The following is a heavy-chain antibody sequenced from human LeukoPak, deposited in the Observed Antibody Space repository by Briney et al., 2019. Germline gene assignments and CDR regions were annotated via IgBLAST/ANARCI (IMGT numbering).Heavy chain of an antibody. V-gene: IGHV3-48*03. Sequence: GGSLRLSCAASGFTFSSYEMNWVRQAPGKGLEWVSYISSSGSTIYYADSVKGRFTISRDNAKNSLYLQMNSLRAEDTAVYYCVRETPGAFDIWGQGAMVTVSS. CDR3: VRETPGAFDI. J-gene: IGHJ3*02. D-gene: IGHD1-14*01. CDR2: ISSSGSTI. CDR1: GFTFSSYE.